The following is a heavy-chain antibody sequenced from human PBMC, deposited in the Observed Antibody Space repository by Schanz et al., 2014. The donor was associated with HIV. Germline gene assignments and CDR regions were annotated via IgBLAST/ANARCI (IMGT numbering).Heavy chain of an antibody. D-gene: IGHD2-8*01. CDR3: ANSGYYTSGVCYTRGYDTDV. J-gene: IGHJ6*02. Sequence: QVQLVESGGGLVKPGGSLRLSCAASGFTFNDYYMTWIRQAPGKGLEWVSGISEFGGSGWYADSVKGRFTISRDNTKNTLYLQMNSLRAEDTAIYCCANSGYYTSGVCYTRGYDTDVWGQGTTVTVSS. V-gene: IGHV3-11*01. CDR1: GFTFNDYY. CDR2: ISEFGGSG.